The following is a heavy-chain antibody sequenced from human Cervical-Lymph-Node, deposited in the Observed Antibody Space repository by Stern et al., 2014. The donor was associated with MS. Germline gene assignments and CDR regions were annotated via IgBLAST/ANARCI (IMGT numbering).Heavy chain of an antibody. CDR1: TFTFSAFA. Sequence: MQLVESGGSVVQPGRSLRLSCAASTFTFSAFAMHWVRQAPGKGLEWVAVISYDGKTQFYVDSVKGRFTVSRDNSKNTLSLQMNNLRPEDTAVYYCARQMTHGPCDLWGRGTLVTVS. D-gene: IGHD2-21*02. J-gene: IGHJ2*01. V-gene: IGHV3-30*04. CDR3: ARQMTHGPCDL. CDR2: ISYDGKTQ.